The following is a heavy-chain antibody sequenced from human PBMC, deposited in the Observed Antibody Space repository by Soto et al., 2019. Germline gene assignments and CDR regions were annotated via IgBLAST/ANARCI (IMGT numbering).Heavy chain of an antibody. CDR1: GYSITSSAW. J-gene: IGHJ5*02. CDR2: IHLGGTT. D-gene: IGHD1-20*01. CDR3: ARGDNWRLDL. V-gene: IGHV4-4*02. Sequence: QVQLQESGPGLVKPSGTLSLTCAVSGYSITSSAWWSCVRQPPGKGLEWIGEIHLGGTTNYNPSLKRRGTISVDKSKNQFSLILNSVTAADTAIYYCARGDNWRLDLWGQGTLVTVSS.